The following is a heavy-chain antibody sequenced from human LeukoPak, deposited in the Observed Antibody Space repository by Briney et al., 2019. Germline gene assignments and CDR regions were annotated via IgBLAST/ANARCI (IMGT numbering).Heavy chain of an antibody. Sequence: SQTLSLTCAISGDSVSSNSAAWNWIRQSPSRGLEWLGRTYYRSKWWRDYAESLQGRIIIDPDTAKNQVSLHVTSVTPEDTAVYFCARDRCTDGSCFFDFWGQGTLVTASS. CDR3: ARDRCTDGSCFFDF. CDR1: GDSVSSNSAA. D-gene: IGHD2-15*01. J-gene: IGHJ4*02. CDR2: TYYRSKWWR. V-gene: IGHV6-1*01.